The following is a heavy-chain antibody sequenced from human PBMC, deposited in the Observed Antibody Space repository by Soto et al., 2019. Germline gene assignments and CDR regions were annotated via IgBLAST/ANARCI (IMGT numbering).Heavy chain of an antibody. Sequence: QGQLVQSGAEVKKPGASVKVSCKTAGYTFSSYDIGWVRQAPGQGLEWMGWISPYNGNTNYAQKFQGRVTMTTDISTKTAYTALTSPRFDDTAVYYGASEDRYYGMDVWGQGTTVTVSS. CDR3: ASEDRYYGMDV. CDR1: GYTFSSYD. V-gene: IGHV1-18*01. D-gene: IGHD2-15*01. J-gene: IGHJ6*02. CDR2: ISPYNGNT.